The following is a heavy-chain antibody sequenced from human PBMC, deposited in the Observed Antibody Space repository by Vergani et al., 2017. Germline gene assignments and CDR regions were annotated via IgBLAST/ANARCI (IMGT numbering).Heavy chain of an antibody. Sequence: EVQLLESGGGLVQPGGSLRLSCAASGFTFSSYAMSWVRQAPGKGLEWVSVIYSGGSSTYYADSVKGRFTISRDNSKNTLYLQMNSLRAEDTAVYYCSGGGATTYYYGMDVWGQGTTVTVSS. J-gene: IGHJ6*02. CDR3: SGGGATTYYYGMDV. V-gene: IGHV3-23*03. CDR2: IYSGGSST. CDR1: GFTFSSYA. D-gene: IGHD1-26*01.